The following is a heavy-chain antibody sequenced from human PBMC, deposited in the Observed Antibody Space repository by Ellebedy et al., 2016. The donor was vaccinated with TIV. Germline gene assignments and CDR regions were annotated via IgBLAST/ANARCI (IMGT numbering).Heavy chain of an antibody. CDR1: GYTFTGYY. V-gene: IGHV1-2*02. CDR2: INPNSGGT. D-gene: IGHD2-15*01. CDR3: ARHEWARCSGGSCYSFHH. Sequence: ASVKVSXXASGYTFTGYYMHWVRQAPGQGLEWMGWINPNSGGTNYAQKFQGRVTMTRDTSTSTAYMELRSLRSDDTAVYYCARHEWARCSGGSCYSFHHWGQGTLVTVSS. J-gene: IGHJ1*01.